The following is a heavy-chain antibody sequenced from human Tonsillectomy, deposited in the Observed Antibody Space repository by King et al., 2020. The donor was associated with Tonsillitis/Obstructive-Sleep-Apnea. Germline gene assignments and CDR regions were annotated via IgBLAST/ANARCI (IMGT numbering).Heavy chain of an antibody. Sequence: QLQESGPGLVKPSQTLSLTCTVSGGSISSGGYYWRWIRQHPGKGLEWIGYIYYSGSTYYNPSLKSRVTISVDTSKNQFSLKLSSVTAADTAVYYCATVYSNCGGDCPYFDYWGQGTLVTVSS. J-gene: IGHJ4*02. CDR1: GGSISSGGYY. CDR3: ATVYSNCGGDCPYFDY. D-gene: IGHD2-21*01. CDR2: IYYSGST. V-gene: IGHV4-31*03.